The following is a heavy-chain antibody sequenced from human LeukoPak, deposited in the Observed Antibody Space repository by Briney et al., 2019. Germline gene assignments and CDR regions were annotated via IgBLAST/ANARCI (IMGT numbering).Heavy chain of an antibody. CDR1: GGSISSYY. Sequence: SETLSLTCTGSGGSISSYYWSWIRQPPGKGLEWIGYIYYSGSTNYNPSLKSRVTISVDTSKNQFSLKLSSVTAADTAVYYCARAQYSSSWDYWGQGTLVTVSS. CDR2: IYYSGST. J-gene: IGHJ4*02. D-gene: IGHD6-13*01. CDR3: ARAQYSSSWDY. V-gene: IGHV4-59*01.